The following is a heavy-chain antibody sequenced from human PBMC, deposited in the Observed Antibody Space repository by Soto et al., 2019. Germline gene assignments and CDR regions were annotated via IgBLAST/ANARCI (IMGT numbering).Heavy chain of an antibody. CDR1: GGSISSYY. D-gene: IGHD5-18*01. CDR3: ARTLYSYGPRFDY. V-gene: IGHV4-59*01. Sequence: QVQLQESGPGLVKPSETLSLTCTVSGGSISSYYWSWIRQPPGKGLEWIGYIYYSGSTNYNPSLTXRXXISVDTSKNQFSLKRSSVTAADTAVYYCARTLYSYGPRFDYWGQGTLVTVSS. J-gene: IGHJ4*02. CDR2: IYYSGST.